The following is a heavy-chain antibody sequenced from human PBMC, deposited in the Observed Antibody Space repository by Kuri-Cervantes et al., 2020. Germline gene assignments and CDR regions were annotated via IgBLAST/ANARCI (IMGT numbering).Heavy chain of an antibody. CDR2: IYYSGST. CDR3: ASGVMQKRNWFDP. Sequence: SETLSLTCTVSGGSISSSSYCWSWLRQPPGKGLEGIGSIYYSGSTYYNPSLKIRVTIAVDTAKNPFSLKLSSVTAADTAVYSCASGVMQKRNWFDPWGQGTLVTVSS. J-gene: IGHJ5*02. CDR1: GGSISSSSYC. V-gene: IGHV4-39*07. D-gene: IGHD3-16*01.